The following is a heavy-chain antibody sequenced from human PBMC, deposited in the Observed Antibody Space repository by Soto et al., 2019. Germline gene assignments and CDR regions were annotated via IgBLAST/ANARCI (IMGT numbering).Heavy chain of an antibody. D-gene: IGHD3-22*01. CDR3: AREEYYDSSGLHPFDY. Sequence: QVQLVQSGAEVKKPGSSVKVSCKASGGTFSSYAISWVRQAPGQGLEWMGGIIPIFGTANYAQKFQGRVTITADESTSTAYMELGSLRSEDTAVYCCAREEYYDSSGLHPFDYWGQGTLVTVSS. CDR2: IIPIFGTA. V-gene: IGHV1-69*01. CDR1: GGTFSSYA. J-gene: IGHJ4*02.